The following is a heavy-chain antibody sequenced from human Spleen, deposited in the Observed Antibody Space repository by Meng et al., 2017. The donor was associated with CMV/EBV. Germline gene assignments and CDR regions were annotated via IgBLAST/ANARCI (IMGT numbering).Heavy chain of an antibody. CDR3: AKDKSPDYYDSSGYLLLDY. V-gene: IGHV3-30*02. Sequence: GESLKISCAASGFTVSNNYMSWVRQAPGRGLEWVAFIRYDGSNKYYADSVKGRFTISRDNSKNTLYLQMNSLRAEDTAVYYCAKDKSPDYYDSSGYLLLDYWGQGTLVTVSS. CDR2: IRYDGSNK. CDR1: GFTVSNNY. J-gene: IGHJ4*02. D-gene: IGHD3-22*01.